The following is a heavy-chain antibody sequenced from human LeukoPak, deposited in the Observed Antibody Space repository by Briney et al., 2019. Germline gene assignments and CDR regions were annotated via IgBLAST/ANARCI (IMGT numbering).Heavy chain of an antibody. D-gene: IGHD3-22*01. Sequence: GGSLRLSCAVSGFTFSSYVMYWVRQAPGKGLEWVAFIRYDGSNKYYADSVKGRFTISRDNSKNTLYLQMNSLRAEDTAVYYFAKDTSSGCYFGYWGQGTLVTVSS. CDR3: AKDTSSGCYFGY. CDR1: GFTFSSYV. CDR2: IRYDGSNK. J-gene: IGHJ4*02. V-gene: IGHV3-30*02.